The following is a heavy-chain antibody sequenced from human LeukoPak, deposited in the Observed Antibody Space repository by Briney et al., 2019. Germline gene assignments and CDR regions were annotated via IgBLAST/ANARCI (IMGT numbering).Heavy chain of an antibody. V-gene: IGHV1-69*05. Sequence: GASVKVSCKASGGTFNSYAISWVRQAPGQGLEWMGRIIPIFGTANYAQKFQGRVTITTDESTSTAYMELSSLRSEDTAVYYCARVAAAGAFDYWGQGTLVTVSS. J-gene: IGHJ4*02. CDR1: GGTFNSYA. D-gene: IGHD6-13*01. CDR2: IIPIFGTA. CDR3: ARVAAAGAFDY.